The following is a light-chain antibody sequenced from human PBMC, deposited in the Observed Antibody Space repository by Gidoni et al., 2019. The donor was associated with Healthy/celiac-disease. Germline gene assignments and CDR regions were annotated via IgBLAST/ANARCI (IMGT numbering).Light chain of an antibody. CDR3: YSTDSSGNHVV. V-gene: IGLV3-10*01. CDR1: ALPKKY. CDR2: EDR. J-gene: IGLJ2*01. Sequence: SYDLTQPPSVSVSPGQTARITCSGDALPKKYAYWYQQKSGQAPVLVIYEDRKRPSGIPERFSGSSSGTMATVTISGAQVEDEADYYCYSTDSSGNHVVFGGGTKLTVL.